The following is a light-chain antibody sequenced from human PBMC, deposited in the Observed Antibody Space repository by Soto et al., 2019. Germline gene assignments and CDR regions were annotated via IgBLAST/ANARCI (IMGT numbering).Light chain of an antibody. CDR1: PSISSY. V-gene: IGKV1-39*01. Sequence: DVQMTQSPSSLSASVGDRVTITCRASPSISSYLNWYQQRPGKPPKLLIYAASSLQSGVPSRFSGGGSGTDFTLTISSLEPEDFATYYCQQSYSTPRTFGQGTKVDIK. CDR3: QQSYSTPRT. CDR2: AAS. J-gene: IGKJ1*01.